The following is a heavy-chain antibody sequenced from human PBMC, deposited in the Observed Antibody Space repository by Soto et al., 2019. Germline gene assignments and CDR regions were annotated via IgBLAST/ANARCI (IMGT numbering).Heavy chain of an antibody. CDR1: GGSISSGDYY. Sequence: QVQLQESGPGLVKPSQTLSLTCTVSGGSISSGDYYWSWIRQPPGKGLEWIGYIYYSGSTYYNPSLKSRVTISVDTSKNQFSRKLSSVTAADTAVYYCARVNWNYEGAFDIWGQGTMVTVSS. D-gene: IGHD1-7*01. V-gene: IGHV4-30-4*01. CDR3: ARVNWNYEGAFDI. CDR2: IYYSGST. J-gene: IGHJ3*02.